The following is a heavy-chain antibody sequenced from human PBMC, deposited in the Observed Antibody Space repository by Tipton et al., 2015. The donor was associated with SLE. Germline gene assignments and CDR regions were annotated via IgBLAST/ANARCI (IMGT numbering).Heavy chain of an antibody. V-gene: IGHV4-38-2*02. CDR1: GYSISSGYY. CDR2: IYHSGST. D-gene: IGHD6-13*01. Sequence: TLSLTCAVSGYSISSGYYLGWIRQPPGKGLELFGSIYHSGSTYYNPSLKSRVTISVDTSKNQFSLKLSTVTAADTAVYYCAREGASSSWYGGSDYYYGMDVWGRGTTVTVSS. CDR3: AREGASSSWYGGSDYYYGMDV. J-gene: IGHJ6*02.